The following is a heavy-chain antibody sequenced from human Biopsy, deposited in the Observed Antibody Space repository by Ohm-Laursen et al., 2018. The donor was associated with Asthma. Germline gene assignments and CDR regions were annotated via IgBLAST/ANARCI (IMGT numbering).Heavy chain of an antibody. V-gene: IGHV3-30*03. CDR1: GFTFSSYG. CDR3: ASQSSGPVFWSGYYYFDY. Sequence: SLRLSCAASGFTFSSYGMHWVRQAPGKGLEWVAVISYDGSNKYYADSVKGRFTISRDNSKNTLYLQMNSLRAEGTAVYYCASQSSGPVFWSGYYYFDYWGQGTLVTVSS. CDR2: ISYDGSNK. D-gene: IGHD3-3*01. J-gene: IGHJ4*02.